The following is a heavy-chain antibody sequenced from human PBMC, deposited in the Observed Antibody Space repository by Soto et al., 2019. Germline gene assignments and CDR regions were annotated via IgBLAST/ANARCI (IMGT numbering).Heavy chain of an antibody. CDR1: GFTFSSYW. Sequence: EVQLVESGGGSVQPGGSLRLSCAASGFTFSSYWMHWVRQAPGKGLVWVSRINSDGTSTSNADSVKGRFTISRDDAKNTLYLQMNSLRAEDTAVYYCARGYSGTYRIDYWGQGTLVTVSS. J-gene: IGHJ4*02. CDR3: ARGYSGTYRIDY. D-gene: IGHD1-26*01. V-gene: IGHV3-74*01. CDR2: INSDGTST.